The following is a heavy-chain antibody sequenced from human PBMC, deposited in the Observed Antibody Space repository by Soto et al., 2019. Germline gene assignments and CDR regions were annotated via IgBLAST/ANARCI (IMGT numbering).Heavy chain of an antibody. CDR3: ASDQLTPTDAFDI. Sequence: ASVKVSCKASGGTFSSYAISWVRQAPGQGPEWMGRISSYNGDTNYAQTFQGRVTMTTDTSTSTAYMGLRSLRSDDTAVYYCASDQLTPTDAFDIWGQGTMVTVSS. J-gene: IGHJ3*02. D-gene: IGHD5-18*01. CDR2: ISSYNGDT. V-gene: IGHV1-18*01. CDR1: GGTFSSYA.